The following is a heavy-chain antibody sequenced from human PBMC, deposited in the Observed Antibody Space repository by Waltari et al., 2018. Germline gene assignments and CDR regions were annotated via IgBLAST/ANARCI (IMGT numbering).Heavy chain of an antibody. CDR3: TTLARGESGDY. V-gene: IGHV3-7*01. D-gene: IGHD3-10*01. CDR1: GFPFNPYW. J-gene: IGHJ4*02. Sequence: EVQLVESGGGLVQPGGPLRLPCAASGFPFNPYWMKWIRQAPGKVLEWVANINPDGSQKFYVDSVKGRFTVSRDNAQNSLYLQMNNLRAEDTAVYYCTTLARGESGDYWGQGTLVTVSS. CDR2: INPDGSQK.